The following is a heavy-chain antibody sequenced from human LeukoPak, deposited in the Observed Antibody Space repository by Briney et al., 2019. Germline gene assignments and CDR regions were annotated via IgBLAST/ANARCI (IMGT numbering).Heavy chain of an antibody. CDR1: GFTFSSYW. CDR2: IKQDGSEK. D-gene: IGHD3-3*01. Sequence: GGSLRLSCAVSGFTFSSYWMSWVRQAPGKGLEWVANIKQDGSEKYYVDSVKGRFTISRDNAKNSLYLQMNSLRAEDTAVYYCARERGYDSWSGSRVLFDHWGQGTLVTVSS. J-gene: IGHJ4*02. V-gene: IGHV3-7*01. CDR3: ARERGYDSWSGSRVLFDH.